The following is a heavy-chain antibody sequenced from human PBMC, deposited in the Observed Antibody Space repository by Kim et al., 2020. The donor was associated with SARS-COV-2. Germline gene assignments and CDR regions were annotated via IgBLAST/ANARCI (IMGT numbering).Heavy chain of an antibody. V-gene: IGHV3-49*04. CDR3: TRPPLTYYYGSGSYYDY. J-gene: IGHJ4*02. Sequence: GGSLRLSCTASGFTFGDYAMSWVRQAPGKGLEWVGFIRSKAYGGTTEYAASVKGRFTISRDDSKSIAYLQMNSLKTEDTAVYYCTRPPLTYYYGSGSYYDYWGQGTLVTVSS. CDR2: IRSKAYGGTT. CDR1: GFTFGDYA. D-gene: IGHD3-10*01.